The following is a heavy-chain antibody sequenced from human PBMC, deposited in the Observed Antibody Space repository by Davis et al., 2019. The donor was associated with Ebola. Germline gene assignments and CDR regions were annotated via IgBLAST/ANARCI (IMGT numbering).Heavy chain of an antibody. J-gene: IGHJ6*02. CDR3: ARRRGYSYGPDYYYYYGMDV. Sequence: GGSLRLSCAASGFTFSDYYMSWIRQAPGKGLEWVSYISSSGSTIYYADSVKGRFTISRDNAKNSLYLQMNSLRDKDTAVYYCARRRGYSYGPDYYYYYGMDVWGQGTTVTVSS. V-gene: IGHV3-11*04. D-gene: IGHD5-18*01. CDR2: ISSSGSTI. CDR1: GFTFSDYY.